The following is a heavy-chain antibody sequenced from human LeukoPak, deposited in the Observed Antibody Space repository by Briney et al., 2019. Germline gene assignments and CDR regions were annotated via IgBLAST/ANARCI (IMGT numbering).Heavy chain of an antibody. CDR3: ARTTYYYDSSGYQD. J-gene: IGHJ4*02. V-gene: IGHV4-39*01. CDR2: IYYSGST. CDR1: GGSISSSSYY. Sequence: SEILSLTCTVSGGSISSSSYYWGWIRQPPGKGLEWIGSIYYSGSTYYNPSLKSRVTISVDASKNQFSLKLSSVTAADTAVYYCARTTYYYDSSGYQDWGQGTLVTVSS. D-gene: IGHD3-22*01.